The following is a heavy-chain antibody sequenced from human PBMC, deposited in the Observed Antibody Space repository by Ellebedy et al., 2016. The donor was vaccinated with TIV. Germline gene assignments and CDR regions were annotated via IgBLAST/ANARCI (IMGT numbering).Heavy chain of an antibody. J-gene: IGHJ4*02. V-gene: IGHV1-69*04. CDR1: GGTFSSYA. CDR2: IIPILGIA. Sequence: AASVKVSCKASGGTFSSYAISWVRQAPGQGLEWMGRIIPILGIANYAQKFQGRVTITADKSTSTAYMELSSLRSEDTAVYYCARVLGDYGDYFDYWGQGTLVTVSS. CDR3: ARVLGDYGDYFDY. D-gene: IGHD4-17*01.